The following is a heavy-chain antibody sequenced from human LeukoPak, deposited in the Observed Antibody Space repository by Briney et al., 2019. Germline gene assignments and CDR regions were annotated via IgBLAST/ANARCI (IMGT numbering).Heavy chain of an antibody. Sequence: KTSETLSLTCTVSGGSISSYNWSWIRQPPGKGLEWIGYIYYSGSTNYNPSLKSRVTISVDTSKNQFSLKLSSVTAADTAVYYCARFKAATLDFDYWGQGTLVTVSS. CDR2: IYYSGST. CDR3: ARFKAATLDFDY. CDR1: GGSISSYN. J-gene: IGHJ4*02. D-gene: IGHD2-15*01. V-gene: IGHV4-59*01.